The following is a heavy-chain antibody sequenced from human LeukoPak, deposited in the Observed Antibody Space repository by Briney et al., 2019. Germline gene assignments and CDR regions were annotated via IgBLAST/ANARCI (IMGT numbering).Heavy chain of an antibody. V-gene: IGHV3-23*01. J-gene: IGHJ5*02. CDR1: GFTFREYS. CDR2: IRGNGRDT. CDR3: AKGGYTTWFDP. D-gene: IGHD2-15*01. Sequence: GGSLRLSCAASGFTFREYSMSWVRQAPGKGLEWVSNIRGNGRDTYYTDSVKGRFTISRDNSKNTVYLEMNSLRAGDTAVYYCAKGGYTTWFDPWGQGTLVTVSS.